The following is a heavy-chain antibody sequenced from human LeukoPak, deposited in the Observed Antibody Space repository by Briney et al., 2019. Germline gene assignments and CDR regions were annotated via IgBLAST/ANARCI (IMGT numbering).Heavy chain of an antibody. Sequence: SVTVSCTASGGTFSSYGISWVRQAPGQGLEWMGGIIPIFGTANYAQKFQGRVTITADESTSTAYMELSSLRSEDTAVYYCAREWGHDTSGYYYGYWGQGTLVTVSS. V-gene: IGHV1-69*13. CDR2: IIPIFGTA. J-gene: IGHJ4*02. CDR3: AREWGHDTSGYYYGY. CDR1: GGTFSSYG. D-gene: IGHD3-22*01.